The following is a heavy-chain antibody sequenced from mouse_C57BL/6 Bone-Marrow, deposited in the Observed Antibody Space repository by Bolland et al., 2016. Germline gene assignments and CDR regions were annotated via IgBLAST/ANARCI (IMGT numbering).Heavy chain of an antibody. V-gene: IGHV1-53*01. CDR2: NPSNGGT. D-gene: IGHD1-1*01. CDR3: ARWITTVVPFAY. Sequence: NPSNGGTNYNEKFKSKATLTVDKSSSTAYMQLSSLTSVDSAVYYCARWITTVVPFAYWGQGTLV. J-gene: IGHJ3*01.